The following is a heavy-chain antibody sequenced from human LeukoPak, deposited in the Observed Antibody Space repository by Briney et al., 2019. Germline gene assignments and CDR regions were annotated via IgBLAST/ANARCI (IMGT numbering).Heavy chain of an antibody. CDR1: GGSISSYY. Sequence: PSETLSLTCTVSGGSISSYYWSWIRQPPGKGLEWIGYIYYSGSTNYNPSLKSRVTISVDTSKNQLSLKLSSVTAADTAVYYCARAVTVTLYFDYWAQGTLVTVSS. CDR2: IYYSGST. J-gene: IGHJ4*02. V-gene: IGHV4-59*01. D-gene: IGHD4-4*01. CDR3: ARAVTVTLYFDY.